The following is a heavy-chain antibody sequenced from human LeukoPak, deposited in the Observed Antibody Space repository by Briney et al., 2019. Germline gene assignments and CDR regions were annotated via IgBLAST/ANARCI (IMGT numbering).Heavy chain of an antibody. J-gene: IGHJ5*02. Sequence: SETLSLTCTVSGGSISSSSYYWGWIRQPPGKGLEWIGSIYYSGSTYYNPSLKSRVTISVDTSKNQFSLKLSSVTAADTAVYYCARDLVGAETGFDPWGQGTLVNVSS. D-gene: IGHD2-15*01. CDR2: IYYSGST. CDR3: ARDLVGAETGFDP. CDR1: GGSISSSSYY. V-gene: IGHV4-39*07.